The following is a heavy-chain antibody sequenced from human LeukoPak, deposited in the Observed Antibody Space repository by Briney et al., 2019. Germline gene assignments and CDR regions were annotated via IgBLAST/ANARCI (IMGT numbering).Heavy chain of an antibody. D-gene: IGHD3-22*01. CDR3: VRKEYYYESRDYLA. V-gene: IGHV3-48*02. J-gene: IGHJ5*02. CDR1: GFTFSGYN. CDR2: ISTSSRSI. Sequence: PGGSLRLSCTVSGFTFSGYNMNWVRQAPGKGLEWVSYISTSSRSIYYADSVKGRFTISRDNAKNSLYLQMNSLRDEDTAVYYCVRKEYYYESRDYLAWGQGTLVTVSS.